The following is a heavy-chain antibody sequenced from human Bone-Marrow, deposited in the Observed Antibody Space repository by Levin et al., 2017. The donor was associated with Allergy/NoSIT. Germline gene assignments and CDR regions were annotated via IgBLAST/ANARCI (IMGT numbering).Heavy chain of an antibody. J-gene: IGHJ4*02. CDR3: ARRGRDCSSTKCYFYLDY. CDR2: IYPGDSDT. D-gene: IGHD2-2*01. CDR1: GYSFINYW. Sequence: GESLKISCKVSGYSFINYWIGWVRRMPGKGLEWVGIIYPGDSDTIYSPSFQGQVTISADNSITPAYLQWSSLKASDTATYYCARRGRDCSSTKCYFYLDYWGQGTRVTVSS. V-gene: IGHV5-51*01.